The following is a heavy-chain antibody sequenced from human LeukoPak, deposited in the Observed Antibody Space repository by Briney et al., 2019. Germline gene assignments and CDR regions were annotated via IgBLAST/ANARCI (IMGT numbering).Heavy chain of an antibody. CDR1: GFTFSSYG. D-gene: IGHD6-19*01. CDR3: ARAGGSGWYRTYYFDY. CDR2: IWYDGSNK. V-gene: IGHV3-33*01. J-gene: IGHJ4*02. Sequence: GGSLRLSCAASGFTFSSYGMHWVRQAPGKGLEWVAVIWYDGSNKYYADSVKGRFTISRDNSKNTLYLQMSSLRAEDTAVYYCARAGGSGWYRTYYFDYWGQGTLVTVSS.